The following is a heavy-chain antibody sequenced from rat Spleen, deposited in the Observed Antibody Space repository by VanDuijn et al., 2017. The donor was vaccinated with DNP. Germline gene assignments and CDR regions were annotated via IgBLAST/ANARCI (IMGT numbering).Heavy chain of an antibody. J-gene: IGHJ2*01. D-gene: IGHD1-1*01. Sequence: EVQLVESGGGLVQPGRSLKLSCAVSGFTFSDYNMAWVRQAPKKGLEWVATISYDGGRTYYRDTVQGRFTVSRDNAKSTLYLQMDSLRSEDTATYYCATSYYSVFDYWGQGVMVTVSS. CDR3: ATSYYSVFDY. V-gene: IGHV5S10*01. CDR1: GFTFSDYN. CDR2: ISYDGGRT.